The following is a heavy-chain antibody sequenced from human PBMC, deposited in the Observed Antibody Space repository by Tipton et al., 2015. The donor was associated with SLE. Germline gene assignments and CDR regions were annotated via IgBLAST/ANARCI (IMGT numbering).Heavy chain of an antibody. V-gene: IGHV1-69*09. Sequence: QLVQSGPEVKKPGSSVKVSCKASGGTFSSYTISWVRQAPGQGLEWMGRIIPILGIANYAQKSQGRVTITADKSTSTAYMELSSLRSEDTAVYYCARPSGYTAMAPYYYYFDYWGQGTLVTVSS. D-gene: IGHD5-18*01. J-gene: IGHJ4*02. CDR1: GGTFSSYT. CDR2: IIPILGIA. CDR3: ARPSGYTAMAPYYYYFDY.